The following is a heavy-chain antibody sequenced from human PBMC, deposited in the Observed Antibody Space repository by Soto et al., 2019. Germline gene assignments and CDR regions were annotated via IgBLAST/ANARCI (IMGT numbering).Heavy chain of an antibody. D-gene: IGHD2-15*01. Sequence: PSETLSLTCAVPGLSVSSTNWWSWVRQTTGKGLEWIVEVFHPGIAKYNPSLESRVTMSMDESRNQLSLEIRSMTAADTAVYYCASDVYSGGFSLGYRGHGILGTVSS. CDR2: VFHPGIA. CDR1: GLSVSSTNW. V-gene: IGHV4-4*02. CDR3: ASDVYSGGFSLGY. J-gene: IGHJ4*03.